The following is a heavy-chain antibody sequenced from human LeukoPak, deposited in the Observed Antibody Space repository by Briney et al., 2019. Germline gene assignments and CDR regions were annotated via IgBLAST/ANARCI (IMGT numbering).Heavy chain of an antibody. CDR2: INSDGSTT. D-gene: IGHD4-17*01. CDR1: GSTFSGYW. J-gene: IGHJ6*03. Sequence: PGGSLRLSCAASGSTFSGYWMHWVRQAPGKGLVWISRINSDGSTTNYAGSVKGRFTISRDNAKKTLYLQMNSLRAEDTAVYYCASRATVSTWAYYYYYMDVWGRGTTVTVSS. V-gene: IGHV3-74*01. CDR3: ASRATVSTWAYYYYYMDV.